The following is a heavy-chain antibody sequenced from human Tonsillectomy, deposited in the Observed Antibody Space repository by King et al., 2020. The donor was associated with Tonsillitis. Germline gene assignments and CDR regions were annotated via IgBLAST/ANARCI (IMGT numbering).Heavy chain of an antibody. J-gene: IGHJ4*02. Sequence: VQLVESGGGLVQPGGGSLRLSCAASGFTFRSYWMSWVRQAPGKGLEWLANIKQDGSDKYYVDSVKGRFTISRDNAKKSLYLQMDSLRAEDTAVYYCARVTSSGWDYWGQGTLVTVSS. CDR1: GFTFRSYW. CDR2: IKQDGSDK. D-gene: IGHD6-19*01. V-gene: IGHV3-7*03. CDR3: ARVTSSGWDY.